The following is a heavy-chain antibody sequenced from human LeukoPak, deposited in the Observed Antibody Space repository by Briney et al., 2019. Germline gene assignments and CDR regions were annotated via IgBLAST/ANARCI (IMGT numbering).Heavy chain of an antibody. CDR3: ARVGGHSGYESY. Sequence: ASVKVSCKASGYTFTGYSMHWVRQAPGQGLEWMGWINPNSGVTNYAQKLQGRVTMTTDTSTSTAYMELRSLRSDDTAVYYCARVGGHSGYESYWGQGTLVTVSS. CDR1: GYTFTGYS. V-gene: IGHV1-2*02. D-gene: IGHD5-12*01. CDR2: INPNSGVT. J-gene: IGHJ4*02.